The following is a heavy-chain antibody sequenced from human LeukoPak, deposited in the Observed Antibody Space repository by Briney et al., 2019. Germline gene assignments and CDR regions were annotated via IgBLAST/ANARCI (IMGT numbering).Heavy chain of an antibody. V-gene: IGHV3-33*01. Sequence: GGSLRLSCAASGFTFSSYGMHWVRQAPGKGLEWVAVIWYDGSNKYYADSVKGRFTISRDNSKNTLYLQMNSLRAEDTAAYYCARGGPIKGDYYGMDVWGQGTTVTVSS. CDR2: IWYDGSNK. D-gene: IGHD1-14*01. J-gene: IGHJ6*02. CDR1: GFTFSSYG. CDR3: ARGGPIKGDYYGMDV.